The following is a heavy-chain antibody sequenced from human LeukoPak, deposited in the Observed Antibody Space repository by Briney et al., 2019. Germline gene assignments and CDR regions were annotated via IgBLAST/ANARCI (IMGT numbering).Heavy chain of an antibody. CDR1: GYTFTSYG. CDR2: ISGYNDNT. J-gene: IGHJ4*02. D-gene: IGHD4-23*01. Sequence: ASVKVSCKASGYTFTSYGISWVRQAPGQGLEWMGWISGYNDNTNYAQKVQGRVTMTTDTSTSTAYMELRSLRSDDTAVYSCARDDASRGFAGNSPLDYWGQGTLITVSS. CDR3: ARDDASRGFAGNSPLDY. V-gene: IGHV1-18*01.